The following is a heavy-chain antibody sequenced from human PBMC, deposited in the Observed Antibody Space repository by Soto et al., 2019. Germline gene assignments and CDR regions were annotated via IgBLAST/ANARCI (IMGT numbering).Heavy chain of an antibody. Sequence: SETLSLTCAVYGGSFSTYYWSWIRQPPGKGLEWIGEINHSGSTNYNPSLKSRVTISVDTSKNQFSLKLSSVTAADTAVYYCGREDIVIVPAARQYYYYMDVWGKGTTVTVSS. CDR2: INHSGST. J-gene: IGHJ6*03. CDR1: GGSFSTYY. CDR3: GREDIVIVPAARQYYYYMDV. D-gene: IGHD2-2*01. V-gene: IGHV4-34*01.